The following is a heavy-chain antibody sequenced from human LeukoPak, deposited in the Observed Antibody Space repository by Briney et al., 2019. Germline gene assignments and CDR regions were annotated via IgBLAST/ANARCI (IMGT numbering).Heavy chain of an antibody. CDR2: ITGSGGSS. V-gene: IGHV3-23*01. CDR3: ARDLSASERAMDV. CDR1: GFTFSNYA. D-gene: IGHD3-3*01. Sequence: GGSLGLSCAASGFTFSNYAMSWVRQAPGKGLEWVSTITGSGGSSFYADSVKGRFTISRDNSKNTLFLQMNSLRAEDTAVYHCARDLSASERAMDVWGQGTTVIVSS. J-gene: IGHJ6*02.